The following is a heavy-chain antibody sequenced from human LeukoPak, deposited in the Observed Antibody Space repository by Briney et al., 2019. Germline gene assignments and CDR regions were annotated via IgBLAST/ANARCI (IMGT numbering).Heavy chain of an antibody. D-gene: IGHD6-6*01. CDR1: GFTFSSYG. J-gene: IGHJ4*02. V-gene: IGHV3-23*01. Sequence: GGSLRLSCAASGFTFSSYGMSWVRQAPGEGLEWVSAISGSGGSTYYADSVKGRFTISRDNSKNTLYLQMNSLRAEDTAVYYCATSIAARLGSVCWGQGTLVTVSS. CDR2: ISGSGGST. CDR3: ATSIAARLGSVC.